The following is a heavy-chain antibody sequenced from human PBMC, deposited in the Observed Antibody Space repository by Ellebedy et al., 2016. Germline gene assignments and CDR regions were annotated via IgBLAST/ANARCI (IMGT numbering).Heavy chain of an antibody. CDR3: VRDSGWFRLDY. V-gene: IGHV3-7*01. J-gene: IGHJ4*02. CDR1: GFTFSSYW. Sequence: GESLKISCAASGFTFSSYWMSWVRQAPGKGLEWVANIKGDGSEKCYGDSVKGRFTISRDNAKNSLYLQRDNLKAEDTAVYYCVRDSGWFRLDYWGQGTLVTVAS. D-gene: IGHD6-19*01. CDR2: IKGDGSEK.